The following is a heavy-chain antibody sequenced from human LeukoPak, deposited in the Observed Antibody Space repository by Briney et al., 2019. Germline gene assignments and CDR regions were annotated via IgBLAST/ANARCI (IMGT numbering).Heavy chain of an antibody. V-gene: IGHV4-61*01. CDR3: ARGEISRTDAFDI. CDR1: GGSISSSSYY. D-gene: IGHD2-2*01. J-gene: IGHJ3*02. Sequence: SETLSLTCTVSGGSISSSSYYWSWIRQPPGKGLEWIGYIYYSGSTNYNPSLKSRVTISVDTSKNQFSLKLSSVAAADTAVYYCARGEISRTDAFDIWGQGTMVTVSS. CDR2: IYYSGST.